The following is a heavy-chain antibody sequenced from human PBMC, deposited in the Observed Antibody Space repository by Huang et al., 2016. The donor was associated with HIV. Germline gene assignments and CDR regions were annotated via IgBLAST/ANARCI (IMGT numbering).Heavy chain of an antibody. J-gene: IGHJ4*02. CDR1: GYTFSSSF. V-gene: IGHV1-46*01. CDR2: INPSRGVT. D-gene: IGHD7-27*01. CDR3: ARLGPHRSRSYFDY. Sequence: QVQLVQSGAEVKKPGASVKVSCTASGYTFSSSFLHWGRQAPGQGPEWLGIINPSRGVTTYAQKFQGRLTMTRDTSTSTIYMELRSLRSEDTAVYYCARLGPHRSRSYFDYWGQGTLVTVSS.